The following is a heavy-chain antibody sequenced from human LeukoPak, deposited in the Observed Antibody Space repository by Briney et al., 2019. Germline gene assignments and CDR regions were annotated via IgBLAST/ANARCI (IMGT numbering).Heavy chain of an antibody. Sequence: GGSLRLSCAASGFTFSSYAMHWVRQAPGKGLEYVSAISSNGGSTYYANSVKGRFTISRDNSKNTLYLQMGSLRAEDMAVYYCARDTSSQWLFDYWGQGTLVTVSS. D-gene: IGHD6-19*01. J-gene: IGHJ4*02. CDR2: ISSNGGST. V-gene: IGHV3-64*01. CDR3: ARDTSSQWLFDY. CDR1: GFTFSSYA.